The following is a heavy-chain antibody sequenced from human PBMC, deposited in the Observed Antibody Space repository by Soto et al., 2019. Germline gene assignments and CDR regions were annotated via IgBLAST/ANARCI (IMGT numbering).Heavy chain of an antibody. CDR1: GGSISSYY. D-gene: IGHD3-10*01. Sequence: SETLSLTCTVSGGSISSYYWSWIRQPPGKGLEWIGYIYYSGSTNYNPSLKSRVTISVDTSKNQFSLKLSSVTAADTAVYYCARQGGGSGIYYKGMEDYWGQGTLVTVSS. CDR3: ARQGGGSGIYYKGMEDY. V-gene: IGHV4-59*08. CDR2: IYYSGST. J-gene: IGHJ4*02.